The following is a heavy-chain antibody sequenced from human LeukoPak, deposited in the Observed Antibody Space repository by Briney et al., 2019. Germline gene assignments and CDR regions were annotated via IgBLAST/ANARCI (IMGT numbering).Heavy chain of an antibody. CDR1: GYTFTSYG. J-gene: IGHJ4*02. Sequence: ASVKVSCKASGYTFTSYGISWVRQAPGQGLEWMGGIIPIFGTANYAQKFQGRVTITADESTSTAYMELSSLRSEDTAVYYCARELSGGRIGYYFDYWGQGTLVTVSS. V-gene: IGHV1-69*13. CDR2: IIPIFGTA. CDR3: ARELSGGRIGYYFDY. D-gene: IGHD3-16*01.